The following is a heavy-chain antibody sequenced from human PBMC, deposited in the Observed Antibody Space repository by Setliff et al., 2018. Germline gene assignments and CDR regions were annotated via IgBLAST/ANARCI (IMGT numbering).Heavy chain of an antibody. V-gene: IGHV1-69*06. D-gene: IGHD6-19*01. CDR1: GGTFSSYA. CDR3: ARDPWQWLTTFTSAEYFQH. Sequence: SVKVSCKASGGTFSSYAISWVRQAPGQGLEWMGRIIPIFGTANYAQKFQGRVTITADKSTSTAYMELSSLRSEDAAVYYCARDPWQWLTTFTSAEYFQHWGQGTLVTVSS. J-gene: IGHJ1*01. CDR2: IIPIFGTA.